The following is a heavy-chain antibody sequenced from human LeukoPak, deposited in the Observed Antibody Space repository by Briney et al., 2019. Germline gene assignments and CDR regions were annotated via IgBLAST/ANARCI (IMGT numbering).Heavy chain of an antibody. J-gene: IGHJ4*02. Sequence: ASVKVSCKASGYTFTSYGISWVRQAPGQGLEWMGWISAYNGNTNYAQKLQGRVTMTTDTSTSTAYMELRSLRSDDTAVYYCARRVHDSSGYYWLDFDYWGQGTLVTVSS. CDR1: GYTFTSYG. CDR2: ISAYNGNT. V-gene: IGHV1-18*01. D-gene: IGHD3-22*01. CDR3: ARRVHDSSGYYWLDFDY.